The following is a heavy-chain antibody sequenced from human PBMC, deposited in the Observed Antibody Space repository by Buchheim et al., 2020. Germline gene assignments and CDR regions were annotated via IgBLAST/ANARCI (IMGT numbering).Heavy chain of an antibody. Sequence: EVQLVESGGGLVQPGGSLRLSCAASGFTFSSYDMQWVRQVSGKGLEWVSAVGMAGDTNYSGSVRGRFTISRENAKNSVYLQMNNLRAGDTAVYYCARDPSGRGMDVWCQGTT. CDR1: GFTFSSYD. CDR2: VGMAGDT. J-gene: IGHJ6*02. CDR3: ARDPSGRGMDV. V-gene: IGHV3-13*04.